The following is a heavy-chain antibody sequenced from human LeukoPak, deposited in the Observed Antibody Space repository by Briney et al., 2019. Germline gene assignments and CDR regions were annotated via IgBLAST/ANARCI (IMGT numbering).Heavy chain of an antibody. V-gene: IGHV4-59*08. CDR1: GGSISSYY. J-gene: IGHJ5*02. D-gene: IGHD3-3*01. CDR3: ARHANFWSGYKEYNWFDP. CDR2: IYYSGST. Sequence: PETLSLTCTVSGGSISSYYWSWIRQPPGKGLEWIGYIYYSGSTNYNPSLKSRVTISVDTSKNQFSLKLSSVTAADTAVYYCARHANFWSGYKEYNWFDPWGQGTLVTVSS.